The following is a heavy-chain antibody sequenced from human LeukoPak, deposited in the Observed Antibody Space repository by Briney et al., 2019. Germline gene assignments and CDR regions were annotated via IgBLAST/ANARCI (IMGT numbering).Heavy chain of an antibody. J-gene: IGHJ4*02. CDR3: ARADILTGPDY. D-gene: IGHD3-9*01. CDR2: INSDGSST. V-gene: IGHV3-74*01. CDR1: GFTFSSYW. Sequence: PGGSLRLSCAASGFTFSSYWMHWVRQAPGKGLVWVSRINSDGSSTSYADSVKGRFTISRDNAKNTLYLQMNSLRAEDTAVYYCARADILTGPDYWGQGTLVTVSS.